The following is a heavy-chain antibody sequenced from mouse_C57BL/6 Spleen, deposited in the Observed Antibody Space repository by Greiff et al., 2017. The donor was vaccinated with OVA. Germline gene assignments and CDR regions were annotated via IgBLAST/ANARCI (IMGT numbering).Heavy chain of an antibody. Sequence: QVQLQQPGAELVKPGASVKLSCKASGYTFTSYWMQWVKQRPGQGLEWIGEIDPSDSYTNYNQKFKGKATLTVDTSSSTAYMQLSSLTSEDSAVYYCARPGTVYYFDYWGQGTTLTVSS. CDR2: IDPSDSYT. D-gene: IGHD1-1*01. CDR1: GYTFTSYW. J-gene: IGHJ2*01. CDR3: ARPGTVYYFDY. V-gene: IGHV1-50*01.